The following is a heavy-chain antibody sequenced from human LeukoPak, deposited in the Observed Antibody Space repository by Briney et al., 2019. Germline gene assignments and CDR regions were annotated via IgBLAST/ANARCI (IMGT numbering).Heavy chain of an antibody. Sequence: SETLSLTCNVSGGSISSYYWSWIRQPPGKGLEWIGEIYHSGSTNYNPSLKSRVTISVDKSKNQFSLKLSSVTAADTAVYYCARVRRGSGYPYWGQGTLVTVSS. CDR2: IYHSGST. CDR3: ARVRRGSGYPY. CDR1: GGSISSYY. D-gene: IGHD3-22*01. J-gene: IGHJ4*02. V-gene: IGHV4-59*12.